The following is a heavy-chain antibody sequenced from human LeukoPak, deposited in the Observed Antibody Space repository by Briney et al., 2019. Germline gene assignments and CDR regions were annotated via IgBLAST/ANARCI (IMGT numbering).Heavy chain of an antibody. V-gene: IGHV3-73*01. CDR3: TRPGDYYDSSGYLNWFDP. Sequence: PGGSLRLSXAASGFTFRGSAMHWVRQASGKGLEWLGRIRSKANSYSTAYAASVKGRFTISRDDSKNTAYLQMNSLKTEDTAVYYCTRPGDYYDSSGYLNWFDPWGQGTLVTVSS. J-gene: IGHJ5*02. CDR1: GFTFRGSA. CDR2: IRSKANSYST. D-gene: IGHD3-22*01.